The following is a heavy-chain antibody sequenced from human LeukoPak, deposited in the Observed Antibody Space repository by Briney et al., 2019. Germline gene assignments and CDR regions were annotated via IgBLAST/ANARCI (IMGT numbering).Heavy chain of an antibody. CDR2: ISSSSSYI. J-gene: IGHJ4*02. Sequence: GGSLRLSCAASGFTFSSYSMNWVRQAPGKGLEWVSSISSSSSYIYYADSAKGRFTISRDNAKNSLYLQMNSLRAEDTAVYYCARGEEYYYDSSGYYLYYFDYWGQGTLVTVSS. CDR1: GFTFSSYS. D-gene: IGHD3-22*01. V-gene: IGHV3-21*01. CDR3: ARGEEYYYDSSGYYLYYFDY.